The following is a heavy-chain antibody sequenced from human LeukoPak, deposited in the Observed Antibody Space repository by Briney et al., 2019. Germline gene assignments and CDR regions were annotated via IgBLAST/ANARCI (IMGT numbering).Heavy chain of an antibody. Sequence: PGGSLRLSCAASGFTFSSYAMHWVRQVPGKGLEWVAVISYDGSNKYYADSVKGRFTISRDNSKNTLYLQMNSLRAEDTAVYYCARDQDRRPRGMNDYWGQGTLVTVSS. CDR1: GFTFSSYA. D-gene: IGHD3-10*01. J-gene: IGHJ4*02. V-gene: IGHV3-30*04. CDR3: ARDQDRRPRGMNDY. CDR2: ISYDGSNK.